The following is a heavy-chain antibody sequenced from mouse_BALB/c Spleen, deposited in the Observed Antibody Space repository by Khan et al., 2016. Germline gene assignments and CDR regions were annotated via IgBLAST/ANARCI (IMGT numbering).Heavy chain of an antibody. D-gene: IGHD2-14*01. CDR3: AIYRNGRFAY. V-gene: IGHV9-2-1*01. Sequence: QIQLVQSGPELKKPGETVKISCKASGYTFTDYSMHWVKQAPGKGLKWMGWINTETGEPTYADDFKGRFAFSLETSASTAYLQFNNLKKEDTATYFCAIYRNGRFAYWGQGTLVTVSA. J-gene: IGHJ3*01. CDR1: GYTFTDYS. CDR2: INTETGEP.